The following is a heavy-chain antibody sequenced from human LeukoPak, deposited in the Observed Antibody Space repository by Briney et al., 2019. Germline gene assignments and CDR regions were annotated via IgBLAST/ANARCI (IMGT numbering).Heavy chain of an antibody. CDR2: INHSGST. V-gene: IGHV4-34*01. D-gene: IGHD3-10*01. CDR3: ARVYYYYGPGMDV. J-gene: IGHJ6*02. CDR1: GGSFSGYY. Sequence: SETLSLTCAVYGGSFSGYYWSWIRQPPGKGLEWIGEINHSGSTNYSPSLKSRVTISVDTSKNQFSLKLSSVTAADTAVYYCARVYYYYGPGMDVWGQGTTVTVSS.